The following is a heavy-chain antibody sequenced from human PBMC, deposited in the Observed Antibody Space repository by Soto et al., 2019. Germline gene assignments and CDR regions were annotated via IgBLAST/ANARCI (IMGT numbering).Heavy chain of an antibody. CDR3: ARDPYYYDSGDKGGFDP. J-gene: IGHJ5*02. CDR1: GGSLSSTHW. CDR2: IYHTGAT. Sequence: ASETLSLTCAVSGGSLSSTHWWSWVRQPPRKGLEWIGEIYHTGATNYNPSLQSRVTISVDKSNNQFSLNLSSVTAADTAVYYCARDPYYYDSGDKGGFDPWGQGTLVTVSS. V-gene: IGHV4-4*02. D-gene: IGHD3-10*01.